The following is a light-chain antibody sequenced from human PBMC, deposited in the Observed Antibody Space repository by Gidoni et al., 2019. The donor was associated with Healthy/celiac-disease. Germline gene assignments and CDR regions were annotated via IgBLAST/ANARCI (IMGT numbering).Light chain of an antibody. CDR3: SSYTSSSTLAV. CDR2: EVS. CDR1: SSDVGGYKY. J-gene: IGLJ3*02. V-gene: IGLV2-14*01. Sequence: QSALTHPASVSGSPGQSITISCPGTSSDVGGYKYVSWYQQHPGKAPKLMIYEVSYRPSGVSNRFSGSKSGNTAALTISGRQAEDEADYYCSSYTSSSTLAVFGGGTKLTVL.